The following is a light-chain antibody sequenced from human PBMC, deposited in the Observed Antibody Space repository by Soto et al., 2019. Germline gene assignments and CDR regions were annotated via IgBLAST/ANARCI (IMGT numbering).Light chain of an antibody. V-gene: IGLV2-18*02. CDR2: EVT. CDR3: SSYTTASTSVG. CDR1: TSDIGNYNR. J-gene: IGLJ3*02. Sequence: QSVLTQPPSVTGSPGQSVTISCTGTTSDIGNYNRVAWYQQPPGTAPKLIIYEVTNRPSGVPDRFSGSKSGNTASLTISGLQAEDEGDYYCSSYTTASTSVGFGGGTKVTV.